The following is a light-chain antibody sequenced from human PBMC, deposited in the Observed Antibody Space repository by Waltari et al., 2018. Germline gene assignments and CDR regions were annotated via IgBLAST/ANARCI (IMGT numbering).Light chain of an antibody. CDR2: EVN. CDR1: SSDVGGYNY. CDR3: TSYAGNSNTYV. Sequence: QSALTQPPSASGSPGQSVTISCTGTSSDVGGYNYVSWYQQHPVKAPKLMIYEVNKRPSGVPDLFSGSKSGNTASLTVSGLQPEDDADYYCTSYAGNSNTYVFGTGTKVTVL. J-gene: IGLJ1*01. V-gene: IGLV2-8*01.